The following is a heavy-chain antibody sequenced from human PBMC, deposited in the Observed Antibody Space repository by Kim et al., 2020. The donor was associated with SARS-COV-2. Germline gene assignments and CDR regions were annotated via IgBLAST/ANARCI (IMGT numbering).Heavy chain of an antibody. D-gene: IGHD6-13*01. CDR3: AKGEGGAAANFDS. CDR2: ITWNGGTI. Sequence: GGSLRLSCAASGFTFDGYGMHWVRQAPGKGLEWVSGITWNGGTIGYADSVKGRFTISRDNAKNSLYLQMNSLRADDTALYYCAKGEGGAAANFDSWGQGTLVTVSS. CDR1: GFTFDGYG. V-gene: IGHV3-9*01. J-gene: IGHJ4*02.